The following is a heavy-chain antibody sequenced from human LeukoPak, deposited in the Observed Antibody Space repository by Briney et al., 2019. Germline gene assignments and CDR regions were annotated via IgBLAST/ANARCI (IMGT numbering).Heavy chain of an antibody. V-gene: IGHV3-30*02. D-gene: IGHD1-1*01. CDR2: IRYDGSNK. CDR1: GFTFSSYG. Sequence: GGSLRLSCAASGFTFSSYGMHWVRQAPGKGLEWVAFIRYDGSNKYYADSVKGRFTISRDNSKNTLYLQMNSLRAEDTAVYYCAKDQVERLERYYYYGMDVWGQGTTVTVSS. CDR3: AKDQVERLERYYYYGMDV. J-gene: IGHJ6*02.